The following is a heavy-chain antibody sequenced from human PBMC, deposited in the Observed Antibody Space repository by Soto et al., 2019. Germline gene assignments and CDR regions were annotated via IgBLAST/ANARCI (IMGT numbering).Heavy chain of an antibody. D-gene: IGHD4-17*01. CDR3: ARNYGDNYFDY. CDR2: IYHSGST. CDR1: SGSFGSING. V-gene: IGHV4-4*02. J-gene: IGHJ4*02. Sequence: QLQLQESGPGLLKPSGTLSLTCAVSSGSFGSINGWSGVRQPPGKGLGWIGEIYHSGSTNYNPSLKSRVTISVDKSKNQFSLKLSSVTAADTAVYYCARNYGDNYFDYWGQGTLVTVSS.